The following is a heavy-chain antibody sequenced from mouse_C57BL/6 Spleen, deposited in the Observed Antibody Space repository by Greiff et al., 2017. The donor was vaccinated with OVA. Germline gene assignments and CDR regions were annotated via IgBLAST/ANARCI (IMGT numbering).Heavy chain of an antibody. Sequence: VQLQQPGAELVMPGASVKLSCKASGYTFTSYWMHWVKQRPGQGLEWIGEIDPSDSYTNYNQKFKGKSTLTVDKSSSTAYMQLSSLTSEDSAVYYCATLDSSGLDYWGQGTTLTVSS. CDR2: IDPSDSYT. D-gene: IGHD3-2*02. CDR1: GYTFTSYW. CDR3: ATLDSSGLDY. J-gene: IGHJ2*01. V-gene: IGHV1-69*01.